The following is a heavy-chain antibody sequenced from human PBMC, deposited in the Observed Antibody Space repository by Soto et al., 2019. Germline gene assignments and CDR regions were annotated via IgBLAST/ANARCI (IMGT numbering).Heavy chain of an antibody. CDR2: IYHSGST. Sequence: SETLSLTCAVYGESFSSGGYSWSWIRQPPGKGLEWIGYIYHSGSTYYNPSLKSRVTISVDRSKNQFSLKLSSVTAADTAVHYCARVPGPWGQGTLVTVSS. CDR3: ARVPGP. CDR1: GESFSSGGYS. J-gene: IGHJ5*02. V-gene: IGHV4-30-2*01.